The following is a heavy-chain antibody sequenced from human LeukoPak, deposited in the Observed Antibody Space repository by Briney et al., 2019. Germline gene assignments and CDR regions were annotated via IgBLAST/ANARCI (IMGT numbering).Heavy chain of an antibody. CDR2: IIPILGIA. Sequence: GASVKVSCKASGGTFSSYAISWVRQAPGQGLEWMGRIIPILGIANYAQKFQGRVTITADKSTSTAYMELSSLRSEDTAVYYCARGVTFSARPYYFDYWGQGTLVTVSS. J-gene: IGHJ4*02. D-gene: IGHD4-4*01. CDR3: ARGVTFSARPYYFDY. CDR1: GGTFSSYA. V-gene: IGHV1-69*04.